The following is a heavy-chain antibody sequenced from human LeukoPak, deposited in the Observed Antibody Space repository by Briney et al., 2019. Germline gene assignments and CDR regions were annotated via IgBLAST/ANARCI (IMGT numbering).Heavy chain of an antibody. CDR1: GGIFNTFV. D-gene: IGHD4-17*01. Sequence: ASVKVSCKASGGIFNTFVISWVRQAPGQGLELMGRIILLLGLADYAQNFQGRVTITADKSTSTAYMELSSLRSEDTAVYYCARADSTLYGDYRGYFDPWGQGTLVPVSS. CDR3: ARADSTLYGDYRGYFDP. CDR2: IILLLGLA. J-gene: IGHJ5*02. V-gene: IGHV1-69*04.